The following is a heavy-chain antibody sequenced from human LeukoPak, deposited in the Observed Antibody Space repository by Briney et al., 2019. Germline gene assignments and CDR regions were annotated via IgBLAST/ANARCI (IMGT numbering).Heavy chain of an antibody. J-gene: IGHJ6*02. V-gene: IGHV3-74*01. CDR1: GFTFSSYW. D-gene: IGHD1-14*01. CDR2: INSDGSST. Sequence: GGSLRLSCAASGFTFSSYWMHWVRQAPGKGLVWVSRINSDGSSTSYADSVKGRFTISRDNAKNTLYLQMNGLRAEDMAVYYCATGQGHGMDVWGQGTTVTVSS. CDR3: ATGQGHGMDV.